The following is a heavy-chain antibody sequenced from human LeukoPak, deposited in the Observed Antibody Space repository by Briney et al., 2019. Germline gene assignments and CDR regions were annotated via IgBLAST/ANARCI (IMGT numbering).Heavy chain of an antibody. D-gene: IGHD6-19*01. CDR1: GYSIGSGFY. J-gene: IGHJ4*02. V-gene: IGHV4-38-2*02. CDR3: ARGDSGWYLGLGFDY. Sequence: SETLSLTCTVSGYSIGSGFYWGWIRQPPGKGLEWIGSIYSSGSTYYNPSLKSRVTISVDTSKNQVALKLRSVTAADTAVYYCARGDSGWYLGLGFDYWGQGTLVTVSS. CDR2: IYSSGST.